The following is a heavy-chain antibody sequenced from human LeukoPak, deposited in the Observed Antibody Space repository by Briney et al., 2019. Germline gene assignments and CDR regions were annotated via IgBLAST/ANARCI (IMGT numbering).Heavy chain of an antibody. CDR3: ARDKGSSWYQSWFDP. V-gene: IGHV3-20*04. CDR1: GFTFDDYG. Sequence: GGSLRLPCAASGFTFDDYGMSWVRQAPGKGLEWVSGINWNGGSTGYADSVKGRFTISRDNAKNSLYLQMNSLRAEDTALYYCARDKGSSWYQSWFDPWGQGTLVTVSS. CDR2: INWNGGST. D-gene: IGHD6-13*01. J-gene: IGHJ5*02.